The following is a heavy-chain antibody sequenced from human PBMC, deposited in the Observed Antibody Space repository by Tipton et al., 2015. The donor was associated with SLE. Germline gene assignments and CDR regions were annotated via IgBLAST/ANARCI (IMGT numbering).Heavy chain of an antibody. V-gene: IGHV4-38-2*02. CDR3: ARDEVASWLFL. CDR2: GSN. CDR1: GGSISSTYY. J-gene: IGHJ4*02. D-gene: IGHD3-9*01. Sequence: TLSLTCTVSGGSISSTYYWAWIRQPPGKGLEWIGSGSNFYNPSLKSRITISIDTSKNQFSLKLSSVTAADTAVYYCARDEVASWLFLWGQGTLVTVSS.